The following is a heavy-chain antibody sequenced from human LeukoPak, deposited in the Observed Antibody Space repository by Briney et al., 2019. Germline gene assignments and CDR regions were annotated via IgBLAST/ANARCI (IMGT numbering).Heavy chain of an antibody. J-gene: IGHJ4*02. CDR3: ARGGDYYDSSGYYGGYYFDY. V-gene: IGHV1-46*01. CDR2: INPSGGST. CDR1: GYTFTSYY. Sequence: ASVKVSYKASGYTFTSYYMHWVRQAPGQGLEWMGIINPSGGSTSYAQKFQGRVTMTRDTSTSTVYMELSSLRSEDTAVYYCARGGDYYDSSGYYGGYYFDYWGQGTLVTVSS. D-gene: IGHD3-22*01.